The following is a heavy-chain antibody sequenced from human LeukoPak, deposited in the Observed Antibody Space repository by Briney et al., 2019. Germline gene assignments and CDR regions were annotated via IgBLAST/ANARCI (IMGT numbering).Heavy chain of an antibody. D-gene: IGHD6-19*01. Sequence: ASVKVSCKASGYTFTSYGISWVRQAPGQGLDWMGWISAYNGNTNYAQKLQGRVTMTTDTSTSTAYMELRSLRSDDTAVYYCARDLGRPREQWLVPPSFDYWGQGTLVTVSS. V-gene: IGHV1-18*01. CDR2: ISAYNGNT. CDR3: ARDLGRPREQWLVPPSFDY. CDR1: GYTFTSYG. J-gene: IGHJ4*02.